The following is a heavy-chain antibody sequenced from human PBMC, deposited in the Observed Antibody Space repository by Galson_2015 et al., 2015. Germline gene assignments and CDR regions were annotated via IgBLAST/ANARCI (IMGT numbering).Heavy chain of an antibody. V-gene: IGHV3-9*01. Sequence: SLRLSCAASGFTFDDYAMHWVRQAPGKGLEWVSGISWNSGSIGYADSVQGRFTISRDNAKNSLYLQMNSLRAEDTALYYCAKDISPYYDFWSGYSFDYWGQGTLVTVSS. CDR3: AKDISPYYDFWSGYSFDY. D-gene: IGHD3-3*01. CDR2: ISWNSGSI. J-gene: IGHJ4*02. CDR1: GFTFDDYA.